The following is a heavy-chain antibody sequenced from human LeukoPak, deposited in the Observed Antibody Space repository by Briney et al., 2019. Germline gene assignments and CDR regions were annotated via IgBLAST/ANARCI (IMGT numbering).Heavy chain of an antibody. CDR2: IYYSGST. D-gene: IGHD3-22*01. V-gene: IGHV4-31*03. Sequence: TLSLTCTVSGGSASSGGYYWSWIRQHPGKGLAWIGNIYYSGSTYYNSSLKSRVTISVDTSKNQFSLKLSSVTAADTAVYYCARLPFNYYDIGPWDYWGQGTLVTVSS. CDR1: GGSASSGGYY. J-gene: IGHJ4*02. CDR3: ARLPFNYYDIGPWDY.